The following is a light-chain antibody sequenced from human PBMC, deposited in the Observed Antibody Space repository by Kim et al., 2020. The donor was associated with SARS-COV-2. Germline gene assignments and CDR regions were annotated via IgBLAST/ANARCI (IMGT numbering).Light chain of an antibody. Sequence: DIQMTQSPSSVSASVGDRVTITCRASQSIGRWLAWYQQEPGKAPKLLIYAASTLQSGVPSRFNGIGSGTDFTLTITNLQPEDFATYFCQQAGSHPLTFGGGTKVEI. CDR1: QSIGRW. J-gene: IGKJ4*01. V-gene: IGKV1-12*01. CDR3: QQAGSHPLT. CDR2: AAS.